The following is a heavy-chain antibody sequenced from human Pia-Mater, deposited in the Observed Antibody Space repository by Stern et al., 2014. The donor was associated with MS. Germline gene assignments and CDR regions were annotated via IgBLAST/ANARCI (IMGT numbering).Heavy chain of an antibody. CDR1: GDSISSYTHY. D-gene: IGHD2-8*02. J-gene: IGHJ4*02. CDR2: VYYSGAT. V-gene: IGHV4-39*01. Sequence: VQLVESGPGLVKPSETLSLTCAVSGDSISSYTHYWAWIRQPPGKGLEWIGSVYYSGATYYNPSLKSPVTISVDPSKNHFSLGHTSVTAADTAVYYCAKHACTGAACPFDLWGQGTLVTVSS. CDR3: AKHACTGAACPFDL.